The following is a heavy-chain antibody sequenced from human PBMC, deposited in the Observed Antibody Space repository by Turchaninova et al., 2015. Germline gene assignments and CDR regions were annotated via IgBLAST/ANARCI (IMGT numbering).Heavy chain of an antibody. V-gene: IGHV3-15*01. J-gene: IGHJ4*02. D-gene: IGHD4-17*01. Sequence: EVQLVESGGGLVKPGGSLRLSCAASGFTFSNAWMSWVRRAPGKGREWVGRIKGKTERRTTDYAAPVKGRFTNSRADSKNTLYLQMNSLKTEDTAVYYCLTVTVDYWGQGTLVTVSS. CDR2: IKGKTERRTT. CDR3: LTVTVDY. CDR1: GFTFSNAW.